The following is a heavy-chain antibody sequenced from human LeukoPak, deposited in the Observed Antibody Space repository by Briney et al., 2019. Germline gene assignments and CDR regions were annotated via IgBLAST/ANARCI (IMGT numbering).Heavy chain of an antibody. CDR1: GGSFSGYY. CDR2: INHSGST. CDR3: ARLYSSSSHLDY. J-gene: IGHJ4*02. Sequence: SETLSLTCAVYGGSFSGYYWSWIRQPPGKGLEWIGEINHSGSTNYNPSLKSRVTISVDTSKNQFSLKLTSVTAADTAVYYCARLYSSSSHLDYWGQGTLVTVSS. V-gene: IGHV4-34*01. D-gene: IGHD6-6*01.